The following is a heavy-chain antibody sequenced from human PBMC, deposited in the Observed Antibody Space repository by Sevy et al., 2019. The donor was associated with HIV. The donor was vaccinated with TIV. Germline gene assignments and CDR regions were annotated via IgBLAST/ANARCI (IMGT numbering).Heavy chain of an antibody. CDR1: GGTFSSYG. CDR3: GGGGGLSPHHWLDP. J-gene: IGHJ5*02. D-gene: IGHD3-16*01. Sequence: SVKVSCKASGGTFSSYGITWVRQAPGQGLEWMGEIIPIFGSANYGQTFQGRVTMTADQSTGTAYMGLSSLRSDDTAVYFWGGGGGLSPHHWLDPWGQGTLVTVSS. CDR2: IIPIFGSA. V-gene: IGHV1-69*13.